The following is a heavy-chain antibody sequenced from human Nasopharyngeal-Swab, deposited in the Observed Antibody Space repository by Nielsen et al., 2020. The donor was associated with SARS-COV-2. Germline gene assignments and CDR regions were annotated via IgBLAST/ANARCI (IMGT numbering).Heavy chain of an antibody. D-gene: IGHD3-10*01. CDR3: ATEPAMVRGGWFDP. CDR1: GYTLTELS. J-gene: IGHJ5*02. CDR2: FDPEDGET. Sequence: ASVKVSCKVSGYTLTELSMHWVRQAPGKGLEWMGGFDPEDGETIYAQKFQGRVTMTEDTSTDTVYMELSSLRSEDTAVYYCATEPAMVRGGWFDPWGQGALVTVSS. V-gene: IGHV1-24*01.